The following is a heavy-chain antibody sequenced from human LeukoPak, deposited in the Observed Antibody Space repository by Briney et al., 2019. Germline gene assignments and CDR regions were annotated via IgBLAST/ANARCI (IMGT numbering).Heavy chain of an antibody. CDR1: GFTFSSYA. CDR3: ARKQDSMLDY. D-gene: IGHD2-8*01. Sequence: PGGSLRLSCAASGFTFSSYAMHWVRQAPGKGLEWVAVISYDGSNKYYADSVKGRFTISRDNSKNTLYLQMNSLRAEDTAVYYCARKQDSMLDYWGQGTLVTVSS. J-gene: IGHJ4*02. CDR2: ISYDGSNK. V-gene: IGHV3-30-3*01.